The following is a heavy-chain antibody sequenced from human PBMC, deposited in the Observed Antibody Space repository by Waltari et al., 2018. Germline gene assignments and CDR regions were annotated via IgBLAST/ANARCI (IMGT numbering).Heavy chain of an antibody. CDR1: GFSLSASGMR. CDR2: IDWDDDK. V-gene: IGHV2-70*04. J-gene: IGHJ4*02. Sequence: QVTLKESGPALVKPTQTLTLTCTFSGFSLSASGMRVSWIRQPPGKALEWLARIDWDDDKFYSTSLKTRLTISKDTSKNQVVLTMTNMDPVDTATYYCARMGTSRGDYWGQGTLVTVSS. D-gene: IGHD1-1*01. CDR3: ARMGTSRGDY.